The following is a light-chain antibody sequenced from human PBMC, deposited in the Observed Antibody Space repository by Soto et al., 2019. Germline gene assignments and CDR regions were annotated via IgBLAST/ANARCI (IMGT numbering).Light chain of an antibody. J-gene: IGLJ1*01. V-gene: IGLV2-14*02. CDR1: SSDVGSYNL. Sequence: QSVLTQPASVSGSPGQSITISCTGTSSDVGSYNLVSWYQQHPGKAPKLMIYEVSKRPSGVSNRFSGSKSGTTASLTISGLQAEDEADYYCSSYTSSITYVFGTGTKVTVL. CDR2: EVS. CDR3: SSYTSSITYV.